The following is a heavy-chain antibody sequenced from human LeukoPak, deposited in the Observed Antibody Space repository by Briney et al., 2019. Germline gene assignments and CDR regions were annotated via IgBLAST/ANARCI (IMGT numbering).Heavy chain of an antibody. V-gene: IGHV4-31*03. CDR3: ARAPYSSSSVDY. D-gene: IGHD6-6*01. CDR2: IYYSGST. CDR1: GGSISSGGYF. J-gene: IGHJ4*02. Sequence: SETLSLTCTVSGGSISSGGYFWTWIRQQPGKGLEWIGYIYYSGSTYYNPSLKSRLTIPVDTSKNQFSLKLSSVTAADTAVYYCARAPYSSSSVDYWGQGTLVTVSS.